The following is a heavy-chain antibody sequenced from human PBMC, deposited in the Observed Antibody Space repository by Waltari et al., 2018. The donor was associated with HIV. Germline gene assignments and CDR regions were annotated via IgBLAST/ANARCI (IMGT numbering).Heavy chain of an antibody. Sequence: EGQLLESGGGLVQPGGSLRLSCRASGFPFGICSINRVRQAPGKGLEWVSGISGSGDNRYYADSVKGRFTISRDNSKNKVFLQMKSLRPEDTAFYYCTKDPVTAVGNINWFDPWGQGTLVTVSS. CDR2: ISGSGDNR. CDR3: TKDPVTAVGNINWFDP. V-gene: IGHV3-23*01. D-gene: IGHD6-13*01. J-gene: IGHJ5*02. CDR1: GFPFGICS.